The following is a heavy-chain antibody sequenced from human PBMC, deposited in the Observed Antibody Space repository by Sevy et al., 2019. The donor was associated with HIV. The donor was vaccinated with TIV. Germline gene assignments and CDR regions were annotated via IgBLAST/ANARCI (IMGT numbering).Heavy chain of an antibody. CDR1: GGSISSGSYY. D-gene: IGHD6-19*01. CDR2: IYTSGST. Sequence: SENLSLTCTVSGGSISSGSYYWSWIRQPAGKGLEWIGRIYTSGSTNYNPSLKSRVTISVDTSKNQFSLKLSSVTAADTAMYYCAREWPGAVAALHFDYWGQGTLVTVSS. J-gene: IGHJ4*02. CDR3: AREWPGAVAALHFDY. V-gene: IGHV4-61*02.